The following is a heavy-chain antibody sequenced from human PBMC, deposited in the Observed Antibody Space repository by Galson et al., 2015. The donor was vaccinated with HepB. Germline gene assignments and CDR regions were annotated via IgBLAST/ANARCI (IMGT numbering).Heavy chain of an antibody. Sequence: SLRLSCAASGFTFSDYYMSWIRQAPGKGLEWVSYISSSSSYTNYADSVKGRFTISRDNAKNPLYLQMNSLRAEDTAVYYCAGNAYSNYVDYWGQGTLVTVSS. D-gene: IGHD4-11*01. CDR3: AGNAYSNYVDY. V-gene: IGHV3-11*03. CDR2: ISSSSSYT. J-gene: IGHJ4*02. CDR1: GFTFSDYY.